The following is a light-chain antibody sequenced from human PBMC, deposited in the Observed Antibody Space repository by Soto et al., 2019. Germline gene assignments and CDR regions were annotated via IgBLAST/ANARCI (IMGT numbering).Light chain of an antibody. CDR3: QQRSNWPPIT. J-gene: IGKJ5*01. CDR2: GAS. Sequence: EIVLTQSPATLSVSPGERVTLSCRASQSVDINLAWYQQKPGQAPRLLIYGASTRATGIPARFSGSGSGTDFTLTISSLEPEDFAVYYCQQRSNWPPITFGQGTRLEIK. CDR1: QSVDIN. V-gene: IGKV3-11*01.